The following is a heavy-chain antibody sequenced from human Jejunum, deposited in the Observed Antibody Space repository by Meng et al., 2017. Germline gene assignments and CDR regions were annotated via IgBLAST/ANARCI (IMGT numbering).Heavy chain of an antibody. V-gene: IGHV3-48*03. CDR3: ARGRYRTSSESKYKGLDV. J-gene: IGHJ6*02. CDR2: INSYDSSI. D-gene: IGHD5-12*01. CDR1: GFTFSSYE. Sequence: GGSLRLSCAASGFTFSSYEMNWVRQAPGKGLEWVSYINSYDSSIYYTDSVKGRFTISRDDAKSSLFLQMNSLRAEDTAVYYCARGRYRTSSESKYKGLDVWGQGTTVTVSS.